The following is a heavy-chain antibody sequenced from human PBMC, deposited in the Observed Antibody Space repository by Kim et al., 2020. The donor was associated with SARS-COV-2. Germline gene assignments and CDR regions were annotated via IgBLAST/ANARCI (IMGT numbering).Heavy chain of an antibody. V-gene: IGHV1-46*01. CDR2: T. Sequence: TTYAQKFQGRVPMTRDTSTSTVYMELSSLTSEDTAVYYCARAPSENYGMDVWGQGTTVTVSS. J-gene: IGHJ6*02. CDR3: ARAPSENYGMDV.